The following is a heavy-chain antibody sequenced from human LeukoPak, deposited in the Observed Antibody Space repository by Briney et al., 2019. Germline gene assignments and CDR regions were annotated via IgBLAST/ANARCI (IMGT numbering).Heavy chain of an antibody. J-gene: IGHJ4*02. V-gene: IGHV4-39*07. Sequence: PSETLSLTCTVSGGSISSSSYYWGWIRQPPGKGLEWIGSIYYSGSTYYNPSLKSRVTMPVDTSKNQFSLKLSSVAAADTAVYYCARVTGSSSFDYWGQRTLVTVSS. CDR1: GGSISSSSYY. CDR3: ARVTGSSSFDY. D-gene: IGHD6-6*01. CDR2: IYYSGST.